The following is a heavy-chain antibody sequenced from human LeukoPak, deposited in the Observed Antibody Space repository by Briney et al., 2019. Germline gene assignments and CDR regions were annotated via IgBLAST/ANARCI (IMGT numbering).Heavy chain of an antibody. V-gene: IGHV4-59*12. D-gene: IGHD3-3*01. Sequence: SETLSLTCTVSGGSISSYYWSWIRQRPGKGLEWIGYIYYSGSTYYNPSLKSRVTISVDTSKNQFSLKLSSVTAADTAVYYCAREGFWSGLGAFDIWGQGTMVTVSS. CDR2: IYYSGST. CDR3: AREGFWSGLGAFDI. CDR1: GGSISSYY. J-gene: IGHJ3*02.